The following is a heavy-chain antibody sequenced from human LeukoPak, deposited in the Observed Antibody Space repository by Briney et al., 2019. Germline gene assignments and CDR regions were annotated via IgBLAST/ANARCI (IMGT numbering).Heavy chain of an antibody. CDR2: IIPIFGTA. V-gene: IGHV1-69*05. CDR3: ASSGPSINWFDP. CDR1: GGTLSSYA. D-gene: IGHD3-10*01. J-gene: IGHJ5*02. Sequence: SVKVSCKASGGTLSSYAISWVRQAPGQGLEWMGGIIPIFGTANYAQKFQGRVTITTDESTSTAYMELSSLRSEDTAVYYCASSGPSINWFDPWGQGTLVTVSS.